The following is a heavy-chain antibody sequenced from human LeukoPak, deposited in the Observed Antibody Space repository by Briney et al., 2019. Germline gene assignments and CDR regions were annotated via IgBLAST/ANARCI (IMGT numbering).Heavy chain of an antibody. D-gene: IGHD4-23*01. CDR1: GFTFSSYS. J-gene: IGHJ6*02. V-gene: IGHV3-21*01. CDR2: ISSSSSYI. CDR3: ARGSLGGSYYYYGMDV. Sequence: GSLILSCAASGFTFSSYSMNWVRQAPGKGLEWVSSISSSSSYIYYADSVKGRFTISRDNAKNSLYLQMNSLRAEDTAVYYCARGSLGGSYYYYGMDVWGQGTTVTVSS.